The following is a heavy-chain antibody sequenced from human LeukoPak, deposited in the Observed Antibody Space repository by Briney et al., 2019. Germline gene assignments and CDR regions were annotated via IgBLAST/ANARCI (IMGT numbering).Heavy chain of an antibody. J-gene: IGHJ4*02. V-gene: IGHV3-53*01. CDR3: ARVTTVTTHFDY. CDR2: IYSDGTT. CDR1: GFTVRKNY. D-gene: IGHD4-17*01. Sequence: GGSLRLSRVAPGFTVRKNYMNWVRPAPGRGREGVSVIYSDGTTYYAHSVRGRFTISRDNSKNTMYLQMNSLRAEDTAVYYCARVTTVTTHFDYWGQGTLVTVSS.